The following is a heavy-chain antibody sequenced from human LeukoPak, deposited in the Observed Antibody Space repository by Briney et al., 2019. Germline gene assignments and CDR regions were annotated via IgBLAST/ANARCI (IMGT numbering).Heavy chain of an antibody. CDR3: ASTSGYCSGGNCYSAFDY. D-gene: IGHD2-15*01. CDR2: IYYSGST. CDR1: GGSVSTYY. J-gene: IGHJ4*02. V-gene: IGHV4-59*02. Sequence: PSETLSLTCTVSGGSVSTYYWNWIRQPPGKGLEWIGYIYYSGSTNYNPSLKSRLTISVDTSNNQFSLKLSSVTAADTAVYYCASTSGYCSGGNCYSAFDYWGQGTLDTVSS.